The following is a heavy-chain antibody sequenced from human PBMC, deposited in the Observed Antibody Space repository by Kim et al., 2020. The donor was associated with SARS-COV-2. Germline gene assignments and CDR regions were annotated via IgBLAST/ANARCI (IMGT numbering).Heavy chain of an antibody. D-gene: IGHD3-16*01. J-gene: IGHJ6*02. CDR2: INSDESST. CDR1: GFMFSAYW. CDR3: TRRCDSVWGSFDNGMDV. Sequence: GGSLRLSCAASGFMFSAYWMHWVRRVPGKGLVWVSRINSDESSTIYADSVRGRFTVSRDNAKNTLYLQMNSLRAEDTAVYYCTRRCDSVWGSFDNGMDVWGQGTTVTVSS. V-gene: IGHV3-74*01.